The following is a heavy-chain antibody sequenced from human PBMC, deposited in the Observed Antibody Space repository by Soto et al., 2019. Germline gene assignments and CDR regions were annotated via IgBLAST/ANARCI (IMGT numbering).Heavy chain of an antibody. J-gene: IGHJ4*02. CDR1: SDSISSRSHY. CDR3: ARKRNSVVTQAYFAL. Sequence: XESLSVPCAVGSDSISSRSHYWGWIRQPPEKGLEWIGSIYYSGSTYNNPSLRSRVSMSIDTSKDQFYLKLKYVTAADTALYFCARKRNSVVTQAYFALWGPGSLVTFSS. D-gene: IGHD2-21*02. V-gene: IGHV4-39*01. CDR2: IYYSGST.